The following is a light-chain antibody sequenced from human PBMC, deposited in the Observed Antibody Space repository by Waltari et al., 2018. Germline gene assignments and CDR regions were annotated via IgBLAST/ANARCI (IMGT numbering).Light chain of an antibody. J-gene: IGKJ1*01. CDR3: QQYYSTPWT. Sequence: DIVMTQSPDYLAVSLGERATINCKSSQSVLYSSNNKKYLAWYHQKPGQPPKLLIYWASTRESGVPDRFSGSGSGTDFTLTISSLQAEDVAVYYCQQYYSTPWTFGQGTKVEIK. CDR1: QSVLYSSNNKKY. CDR2: WAS. V-gene: IGKV4-1*01.